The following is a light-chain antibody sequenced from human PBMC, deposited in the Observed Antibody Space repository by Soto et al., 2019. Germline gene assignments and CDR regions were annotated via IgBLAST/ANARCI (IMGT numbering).Light chain of an antibody. CDR2: GNS. J-gene: IGLJ2*01. V-gene: IGLV1-40*01. CDR3: QSYDSSLSRV. CDR1: SSNIGSEN. Sequence: QSVLTQPSSAAGTPEQRVTISCSGSSSNIGSENVNWYQQLPGTAPKLLIYGNSNRPSGVPDRLSGSKTGTSASLAITGLQAEDEADYYCQSYDSSLSRVFGGGTELTVL.